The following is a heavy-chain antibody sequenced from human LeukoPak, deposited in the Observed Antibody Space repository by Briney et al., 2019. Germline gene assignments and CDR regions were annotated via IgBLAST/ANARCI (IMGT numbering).Heavy chain of an antibody. V-gene: IGHV4-59*08. D-gene: IGHD2-8*01. CDR1: GTSITSYY. Sequence: VKPSETLSLTCTVSGTSITSYYWTWIRQAPGQGPEWIGYGHYSGNTKYNPPLKSRVTISVDTSKNQFSLRLSSVTAADTAVYFCAKWASDNRAFDLWGQRTLVTVSS. CDR2: GHYSGNT. J-gene: IGHJ4*02. CDR3: AKWASDNRAFDL.